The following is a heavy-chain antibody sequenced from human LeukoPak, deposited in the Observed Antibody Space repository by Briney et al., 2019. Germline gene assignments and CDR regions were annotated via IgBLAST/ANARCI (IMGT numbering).Heavy chain of an antibody. Sequence: SDTLSLTCTVSGGSINSYFWGWVRQPAGKGLEWIGRIYTTGTTHFNPSLRSRLTMSVDTSKNLFSLNLSSVTAADTAVYYCARQGYGASWYYLDYWGRGTLVTVSS. CDR1: GGSINSYF. V-gene: IGHV4-4*07. CDR2: IYTTGTT. D-gene: IGHD6-13*01. CDR3: ARQGYGASWYYLDY. J-gene: IGHJ4*02.